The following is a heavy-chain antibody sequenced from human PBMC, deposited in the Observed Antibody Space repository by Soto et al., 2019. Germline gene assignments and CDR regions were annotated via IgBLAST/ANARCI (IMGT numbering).Heavy chain of an antibody. CDR3: ARDKGTTCLDT. J-gene: IGHJ5*02. CDR1: GLPFSASG. CDR2: IWSDGSKE. D-gene: IGHD1-26*01. V-gene: IGHV3-33*01. Sequence: GGSLRLSCAASGLPFSASGMHWVRQAPGKGLEWVAMIWSDGSKEYYADSVKGRFTITRDNSNNMIFLQMDSLRAEDTAVYYCARDKGTTCLDTWGQGNMVTVLL.